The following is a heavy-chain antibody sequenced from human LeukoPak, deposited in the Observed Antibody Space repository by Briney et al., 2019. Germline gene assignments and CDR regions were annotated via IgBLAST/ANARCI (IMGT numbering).Heavy chain of an antibody. J-gene: IGHJ5*02. Sequence: SETLSLTCAVYGGSFSGYYWSWIRQPPGKGLEWIGEINHSGSTNYSPSFKSRVTISIDTSKNQFSLKLSSVTAADTAVYYCARDPGGSGPASWGPGTLVTVSS. CDR3: ARDPGGSGPAS. CDR2: INHSGST. V-gene: IGHV4-34*01. CDR1: GGSFSGYY. D-gene: IGHD6-19*01.